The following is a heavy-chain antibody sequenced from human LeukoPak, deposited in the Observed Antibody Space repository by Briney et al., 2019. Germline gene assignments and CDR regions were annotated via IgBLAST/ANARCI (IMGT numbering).Heavy chain of an antibody. D-gene: IGHD3-10*01. CDR3: ARDLAYEVRGVMLAFDI. J-gene: IGHJ3*02. V-gene: IGHV1-2*02. CDR1: GYTFTGYY. CDR2: INPNSGGT. Sequence: GASVKVSCKASGYTFTGYYMHWVRQAPGQGLEWMGWINPNSGGTNYAQKFQGRVTMTRDTSISTAYMELSRLRSDDTAVYYCARDLAYEVRGVMLAFDIWGQGTMVTVSS.